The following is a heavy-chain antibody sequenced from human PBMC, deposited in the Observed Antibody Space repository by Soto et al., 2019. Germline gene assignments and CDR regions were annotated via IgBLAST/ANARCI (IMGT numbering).Heavy chain of an antibody. J-gene: IGHJ4*02. D-gene: IGHD6-13*01. CDR2: IYYSGST. CDR1: VGSISSYY. Sequence: PSETLSLTCTVSVGSISSYYWSCIRQPPGKGLEWIGYIYYSGSTNYNPSLKSRVTISVDTSKNQFSLKLSSVTAADTAVYYCARWGYTAFHDWGEGTLVTVSS. V-gene: IGHV4-59*01. CDR3: ARWGYTAFHD.